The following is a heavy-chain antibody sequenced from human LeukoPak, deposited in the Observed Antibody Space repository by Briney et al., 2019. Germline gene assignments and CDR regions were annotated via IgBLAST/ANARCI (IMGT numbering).Heavy chain of an antibody. J-gene: IGHJ6*02. V-gene: IGHV3-7*02. Sequence: PGGSLRLSCAASGFTFSSYWMSWVRQAPAKGLEWVANIKQDGSAKFYVDSVKGRFTISRDNAKNSLYLQMNSLRAEDTAVYYCARPTAPYYYYGMDVWGQGTTVTVSS. CDR3: ARPTAPYYYYGMDV. CDR1: GFTFSSYW. CDR2: IKQDGSAK. D-gene: IGHD1-1*01.